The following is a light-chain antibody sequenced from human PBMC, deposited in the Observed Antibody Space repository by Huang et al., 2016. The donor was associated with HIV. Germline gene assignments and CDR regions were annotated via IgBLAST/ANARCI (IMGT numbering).Light chain of an antibody. CDR3: LQHKNFHTPT. CDR1: QDTYNY. Sequence: DIQMTHSPSAMSASVGDRVTITCRATQDTYNYRAWFQQKPGKAPKRLIYGSSSLQTVVPSRFSGSGSGTEFTLTINNLQPEDSATYYCLQHKNFHTPTFGQGTKVEIK. J-gene: IGKJ1*01. V-gene: IGKV1-17*03. CDR2: GSS.